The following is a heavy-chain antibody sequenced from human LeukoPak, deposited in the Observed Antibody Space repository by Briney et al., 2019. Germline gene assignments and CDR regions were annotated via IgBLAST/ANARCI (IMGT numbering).Heavy chain of an antibody. CDR3: ARAARLHYYDSSGSLGGGYFDY. D-gene: IGHD3-22*01. CDR1: GGTFSSYA. CDR2: IIPIFGTA. V-gene: IGHV1-69*13. J-gene: IGHJ4*02. Sequence: SVTVSCKASGGTFSSYAISWVRQAPGQGLEWMGGIIPIFGTANYAQKFQGRVTITADESTSTAYMELSSLRSEDTAVYYCARAARLHYYDSSGSLGGGYFDYWGQGTLVTVSS.